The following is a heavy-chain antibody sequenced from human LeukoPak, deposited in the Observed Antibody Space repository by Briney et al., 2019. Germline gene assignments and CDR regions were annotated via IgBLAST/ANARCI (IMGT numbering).Heavy chain of an antibody. CDR3: ARAPAIFGVVIGAFDI. J-gene: IGHJ3*02. Sequence: GGSLRLSCAASGFTFSDYYMSWIRQAPGKGLEGVSYISSSGSTIYYADSVKGRFTISRDNAKNSLYLQMNSLRAEDTAVYYCARAPAIFGVVIGAFDIWGQGTMVTVSS. CDR2: ISSSGSTI. CDR1: GFTFSDYY. D-gene: IGHD3-3*01. V-gene: IGHV3-11*04.